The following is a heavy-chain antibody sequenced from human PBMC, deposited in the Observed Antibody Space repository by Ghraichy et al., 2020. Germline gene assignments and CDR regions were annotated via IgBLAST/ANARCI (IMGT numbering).Heavy chain of an antibody. CDR1: GGSISSYY. D-gene: IGHD4-11*01. CDR2: IYYSGST. J-gene: IGHJ6*02. V-gene: IGHV4-59*01. Sequence: SETLSLTCTVSGGSISSYYWSWIRQPPGKGLEWIGYIYYSGSTNYNPSLKSRVTISVDTSKNQFSLKLSSVTAADTAVYYCARVTRPYYGMDVWGQGTTVTVSS. CDR3: ARVTRPYYGMDV.